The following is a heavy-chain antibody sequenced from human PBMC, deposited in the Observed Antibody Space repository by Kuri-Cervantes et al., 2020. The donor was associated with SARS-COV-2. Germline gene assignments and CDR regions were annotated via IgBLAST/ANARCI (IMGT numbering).Heavy chain of an antibody. D-gene: IGHD3-3*01. CDR1: GGSISSSSYY. V-gene: IGHV4-39*01. J-gene: IGHJ5*02. CDR3: ARQMMSSITIFGVVITRNWFDP. Sequence: SETLSLTCTVSGGSISSSSYYWGWIRQPPGKGLEWLGSIYYSGSTYDNPSLKSRVTISVDTYKNQFSLKLSTVTAADTAVYYCARQMMSSITIFGVVITRNWFDPWGQGTLVTVSS. CDR2: IYYSGST.